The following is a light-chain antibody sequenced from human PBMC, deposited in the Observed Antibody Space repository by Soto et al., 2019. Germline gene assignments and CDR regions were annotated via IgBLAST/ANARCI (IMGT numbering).Light chain of an antibody. J-gene: IGKJ1*01. V-gene: IGKV4-1*01. Sequence: DIVMTQSPDSLAVSLGERATFNCKSSQSVLYSPNNKNYLAWYQQKPGQPPKLLIYWASTRESGVPDRFSGSGSVTDFTLRISRLQAEDVAVYYCQQYYSTPWTFGQGTKVEI. CDR3: QQYYSTPWT. CDR2: WAS. CDR1: QSVLYSPNNKNY.